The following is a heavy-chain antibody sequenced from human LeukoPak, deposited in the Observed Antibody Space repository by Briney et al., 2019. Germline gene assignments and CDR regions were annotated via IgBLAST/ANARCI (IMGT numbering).Heavy chain of an antibody. D-gene: IGHD2-2*01. V-gene: IGHV3-23*01. CDR2: ISGSGGST. J-gene: IGHJ4*02. Sequence: GGSLRLSCAASGFTFGSYAMSWVRQAPGKGLEWVSAISGSGGSTYYADSVKGRFTISRDNSKNTLYLQMNSLRAEDTAVYYCAKDLCSSTSCYATDYWGQGTLVTVSS. CDR3: AKDLCSSTSCYATDY. CDR1: GFTFGSYA.